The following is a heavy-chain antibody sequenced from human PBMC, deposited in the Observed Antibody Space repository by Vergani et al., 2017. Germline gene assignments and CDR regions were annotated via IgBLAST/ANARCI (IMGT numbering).Heavy chain of an antibody. CDR1: GFTFSSYA. CDR3: GRGYGGNSGYFDY. Sequence: EVQLLESGGGLVQPGGSLRLSCAASGFTFSSYAMSWVRQAPGKGLEWVSAISGSGGSTYYADSVKGRFTISRDDSKNTLYLQMNGLRAEDTAVYYCGRGYGGNSGYFDYWGQGTLVIVSS. CDR2: ISGSGGST. D-gene: IGHD4-23*01. V-gene: IGHV3-23*01. J-gene: IGHJ4*02.